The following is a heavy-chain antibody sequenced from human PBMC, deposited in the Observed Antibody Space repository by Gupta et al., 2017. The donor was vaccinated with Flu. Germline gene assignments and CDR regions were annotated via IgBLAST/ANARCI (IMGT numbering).Heavy chain of an antibody. J-gene: IGHJ4*02. CDR2: IIPVFGPT. V-gene: IGHV1-69*01. CDR3: ARKGGGHCSGGTCYSFDY. Sequence: GQGLEWMGGIIPVFGPTKYAQKFQGRVTITADESTNTAYLELSSLRSKDTAVYYCARKGGGHCSGGTCYSFDYWGQGTLVTVSS. D-gene: IGHD2-15*01.